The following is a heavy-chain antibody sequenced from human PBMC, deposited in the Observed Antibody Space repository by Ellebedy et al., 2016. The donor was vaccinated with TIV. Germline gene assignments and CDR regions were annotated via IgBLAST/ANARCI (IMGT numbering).Heavy chain of an antibody. J-gene: IGHJ5*02. Sequence: GGSLRLSCAASGFTFSNYAMSWVRQAPGKGLEWVSAISGSGGSTYYADSVKGRFTISRDNSKNTLYLQMNSLRAEDTAVYYCARDMGSSSWYSGFDPWGQGTLVTVSS. CDR2: ISGSGGST. V-gene: IGHV3-23*01. CDR1: GFTFSNYA. CDR3: ARDMGSSSWYSGFDP. D-gene: IGHD6-13*01.